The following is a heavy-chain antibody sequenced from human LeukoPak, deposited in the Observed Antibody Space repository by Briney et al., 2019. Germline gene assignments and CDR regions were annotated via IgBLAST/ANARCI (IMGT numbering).Heavy chain of an antibody. D-gene: IGHD4-23*01. V-gene: IGHV4-61*02. CDR2: IYTSGST. CDR1: GGSISSGSYY. Sequence: SQTLSLTCTVSGGSISSGSYYWSWIRQPAGKGLEWIGRIYTSGSTNYNPSLKSRVTISVDTSKNQFSLKLSSVTAADTAVYYCASGLLHDYWGQGTLVTVSS. J-gene: IGHJ4*02. CDR3: ASGLLHDY.